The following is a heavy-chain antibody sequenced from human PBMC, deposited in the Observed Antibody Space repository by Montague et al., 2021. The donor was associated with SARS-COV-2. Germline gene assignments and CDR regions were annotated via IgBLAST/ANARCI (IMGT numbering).Heavy chain of an antibody. CDR2: IYYTGST. D-gene: IGHD7-27*01. J-gene: IGHJ6*02. CDR3: ARGAVSLGIHGMDV. Sequence: SETLSLTCTVSGGSISSYYWSWIRQPPGKGLEWIGYIYYTGSTKYNPSLKSRVTMSLDRPTNRFSLRLNSVTAADTAMYYCARGAVSLGIHGMDVWGQGTTVTVSS. V-gene: IGHV4-59*01. CDR1: GGSISSYY.